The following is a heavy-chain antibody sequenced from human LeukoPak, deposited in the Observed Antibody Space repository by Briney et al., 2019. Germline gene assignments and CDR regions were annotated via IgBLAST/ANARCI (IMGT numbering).Heavy chain of an antibody. V-gene: IGHV1-69*13. J-gene: IGHJ4*02. CDR1: GGTFSSYA. CDR2: IIPIFGTA. D-gene: IGHD5-24*01. Sequence: SVKVSCKASGGTFSSYAISWVRQAPGQGLEWMGGIIPIFGTANYAQKFQGRVTITADESTSTAYMELSSLRSEDAAVYYCWGAPATILNDFDYLGQGTLVTVSS. CDR3: WGAPATILNDFDY.